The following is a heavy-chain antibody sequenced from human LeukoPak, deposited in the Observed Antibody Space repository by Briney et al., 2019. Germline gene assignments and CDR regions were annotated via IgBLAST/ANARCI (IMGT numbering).Heavy chain of an antibody. V-gene: IGHV3-23*01. J-gene: IGHJ4*02. D-gene: IGHD3-10*01. Sequence: GGSLRLSCAASGFTFSNYAMNWVRQAPGKGLEWVSSISGDGRYTYYADSVKGRFTFSRDNSKNTLYLQMNSLRAEDTAVYYCAEHCSDSGSYCYDYWGRGTLVTVSS. CDR3: AEHCSDSGSYCYDY. CDR1: GFTFSNYA. CDR2: ISGDGRYT.